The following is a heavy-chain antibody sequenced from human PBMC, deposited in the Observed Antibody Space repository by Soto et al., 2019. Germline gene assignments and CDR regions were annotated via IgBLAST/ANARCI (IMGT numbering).Heavy chain of an antibody. V-gene: IGHV1-69*05. Sequence: WASVKVSCKISGGTFSRYSISWVRQAPGQGLEWMGGIVPIFGTRNYAQKFQDRVTITTDESATKAHMELNNLRTEDTAVYYCARPYEGGYPSNHHYYYALDVWGQGTAVTVSS. D-gene: IGHD3-16*02. J-gene: IGHJ6*02. CDR1: GGTFSRYS. CDR3: ARPYEGGYPSNHHYYYALDV. CDR2: IVPIFGTR.